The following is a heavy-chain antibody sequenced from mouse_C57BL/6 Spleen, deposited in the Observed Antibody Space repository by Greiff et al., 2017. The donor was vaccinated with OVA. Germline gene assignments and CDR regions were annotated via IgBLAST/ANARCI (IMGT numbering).Heavy chain of an antibody. CDR2: IYPSDSET. CDR3: AREGWLLDAMDY. D-gene: IGHD2-3*01. CDR1: GYTFTSYW. V-gene: IGHV1-61*01. Sequence: QVQLKQPGAELVRPGSSVKLSCKASGYTFTSYWMDWVKQRPGQGLEWIGNIYPSDSETHYNQKFKDKATLTVDKSSSTAYMQLSSLTSEDSAVYYCAREGWLLDAMDYWGQGTSVTVSS. J-gene: IGHJ4*01.